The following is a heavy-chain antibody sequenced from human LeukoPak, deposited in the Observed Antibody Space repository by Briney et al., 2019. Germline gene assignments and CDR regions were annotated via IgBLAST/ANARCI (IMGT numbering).Heavy chain of an antibody. D-gene: IGHD3-16*01. CDR2: IYTSGTT. Sequence: SSQTLSLTCTVSGGSVRRGNYYWTWIRQPAGSGLEWIGRIYTSGTTDYNPSLRTRVTISVDASRNQFSLNLSSVTAADTAVYYCAGDYVWGSYSRPIDYWGQGTLVIVSS. J-gene: IGHJ4*02. V-gene: IGHV4-61*02. CDR3: AGDYVWGSYSRPIDY. CDR1: GGSVRRGNYY.